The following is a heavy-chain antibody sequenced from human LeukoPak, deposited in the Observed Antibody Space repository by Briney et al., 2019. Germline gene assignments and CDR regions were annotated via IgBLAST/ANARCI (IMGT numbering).Heavy chain of an antibody. J-gene: IGHJ6*03. CDR1: GFTFSTYA. V-gene: IGHV3-23*01. CDR2: ITGSGRDT. CDR3: AKVIAAAGTRVRYYYYYYMDV. D-gene: IGHD6-13*01. Sequence: PGGSLRLSCAASGFTFSTYAMNWVRQAPGKRLEWVSSITGSGRDTYYAGSVKGRFTISRDNSKNTLYLQMNSLRAEDTAVYYCAKVIAAAGTRVRYYYYYYMDVWGKGTTVTISS.